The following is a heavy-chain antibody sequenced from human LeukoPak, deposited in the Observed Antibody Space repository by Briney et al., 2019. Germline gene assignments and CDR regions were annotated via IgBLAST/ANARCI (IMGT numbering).Heavy chain of an antibody. CDR1: GGTFSSYA. V-gene: IGHV1-69*05. CDR3: ARDRLIAAAGTVWYFDL. D-gene: IGHD6-13*01. Sequence: SVKVSCKASGGTFSSYAISWVRQAPGQGREGMGGIIPIFGTANYAQKFQGRVTITTDESTSTAYMELSSLRSEDTAVYYCARDRLIAAAGTVWYFDLWGRGTLVTVSS. J-gene: IGHJ2*01. CDR2: IIPIFGTA.